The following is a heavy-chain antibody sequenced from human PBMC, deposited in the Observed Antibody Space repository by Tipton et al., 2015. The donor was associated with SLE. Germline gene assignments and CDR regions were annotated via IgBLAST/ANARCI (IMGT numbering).Heavy chain of an antibody. CDR2: IYYSGST. D-gene: IGHD5-12*01. V-gene: IGHV4-39*01. CDR3: AVGLRALDAFDI. CDR1: GGSISSSSYY. Sequence: TLSLTCTVSGGSISSSSYYWGWIRQPPGKGLEWIGSIYYSGSTYYNPSLKSRVTISVDTSKNQFSLKLSSVTAADTAVYYCAVGLRALDAFDIWDQGTMVTVSS. J-gene: IGHJ3*02.